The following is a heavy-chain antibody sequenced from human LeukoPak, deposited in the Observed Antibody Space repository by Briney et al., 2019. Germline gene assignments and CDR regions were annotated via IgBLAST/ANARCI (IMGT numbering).Heavy chain of an antibody. CDR3: ARDSSGPLYGSGSLD. CDR2: ISSSSSYI. J-gene: IGHJ4*02. D-gene: IGHD3-10*01. V-gene: IGHV3-21*01. Sequence: GGSLRLSCAASGFTFSSYSMNWVRQAPGKGLEWVSSISSSSSYIYYADSVKGRFTISRDNAKNSLYLQMNRLRAEDTAVYYCARDSSGPLYGSGSLDWGQGTLVTVSS. CDR1: GFTFSSYS.